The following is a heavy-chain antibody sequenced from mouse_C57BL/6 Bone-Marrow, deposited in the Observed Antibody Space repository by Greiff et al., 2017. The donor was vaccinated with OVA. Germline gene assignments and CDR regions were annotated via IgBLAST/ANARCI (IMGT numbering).Heavy chain of an antibody. V-gene: IGHV1-80*01. Sequence: VQLQQSGAELVKPGASVKISCKASGYAFSSYWMNWVKQRPGKGLEWIGQIYPGDGDTNYNGKFKGKATLTADKSSSTAYMQLSSLTSEDSAVYFCARSNYSNYLAWFAYWGQGTLVTVSA. CDR3: ARSNYSNYLAWFAY. CDR2: IYPGDGDT. D-gene: IGHD2-5*01. CDR1: GYAFSSYW. J-gene: IGHJ3*01.